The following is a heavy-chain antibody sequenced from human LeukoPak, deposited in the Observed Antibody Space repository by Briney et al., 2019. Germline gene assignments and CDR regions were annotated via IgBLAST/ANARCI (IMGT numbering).Heavy chain of an antibody. CDR2: INSDGSST. V-gene: IGHV3-74*01. J-gene: IGHJ6*02. CDR1: GFTFSSYW. Sequence: PGGSLRLSCAASGFTFSSYWMHWVRQAPGKGLVWVSRINSDGSSTSYADSVKGRFTISRDNAKNTLYLQMNSLRAEDTAVYYCARDYCSSTSCYYYYYYGMDVWGQGTTVTVSS. CDR3: ARDYCSSTSCYYYYYYGMDV. D-gene: IGHD2-2*01.